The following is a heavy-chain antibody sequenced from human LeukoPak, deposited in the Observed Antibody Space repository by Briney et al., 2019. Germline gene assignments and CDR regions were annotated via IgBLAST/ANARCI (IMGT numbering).Heavy chain of an antibody. J-gene: IGHJ4*02. CDR3: ARDLAFSRLDY. V-gene: IGHV3-7*01. D-gene: IGHD2/OR15-2a*01. CDR1: GIIFSDAW. CDR2: INPDGIKR. Sequence: GGSLRLSCAVSGIIFSDAWMNWVRQAPGKGLEWVASINPDGIKRYSADSVKGRFTISRDNARNSLYLQMDSLRVEDTAFYYCARDLAFSRLDYWGQGVLVTVSS.